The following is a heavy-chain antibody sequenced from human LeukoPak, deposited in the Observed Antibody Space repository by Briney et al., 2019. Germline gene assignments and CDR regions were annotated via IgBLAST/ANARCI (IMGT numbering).Heavy chain of an antibody. J-gene: IGHJ4*02. CDR2: INPNSGGT. Sequence: GASVKVSCKASGYTFTGYYMHWVRQAPGQGLEWMGWINPNSGGTNYAQKFQGRVTMTRDTSISTAYMELSRLRSDDTAVYYCARSQGSSWYYSYDYWGQGTLVTVSS. CDR3: ARSQGSSWYYSYDY. V-gene: IGHV1-2*02. CDR1: GYTFTGYY. D-gene: IGHD6-13*01.